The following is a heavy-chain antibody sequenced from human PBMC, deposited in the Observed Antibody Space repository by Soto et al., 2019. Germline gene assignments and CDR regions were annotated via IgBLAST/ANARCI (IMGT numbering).Heavy chain of an antibody. J-gene: IGHJ6*03. CDR2: INAGNGNT. D-gene: IGHD1-1*01. V-gene: IGHV1-3*01. CDR3: ARKGTTSLYYYYMDV. CDR1: GYTFTSYA. Sequence: ASVKVSCKASGYTFTSYAMHWVLQAPGERLEWMGWINAGNGNTKYSQKFQGRVTITRDTSASTAYMELSSLRSKDTAVYYCARKGTTSLYYYYMDVWGKGTTVTVSS.